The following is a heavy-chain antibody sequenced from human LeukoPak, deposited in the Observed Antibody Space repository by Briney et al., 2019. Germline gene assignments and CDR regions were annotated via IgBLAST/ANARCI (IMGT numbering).Heavy chain of an antibody. J-gene: IGHJ4*02. CDR3: AREGSGYCSSTSCLGGP. Sequence: SVKVSCKASGGTFSSHAISWVRQAPGQGLEWMGGIIPIFGTANYAQKFQGRVTITADESTSTAYMELSSLRSEDTAVYYCAREGSGYCSSTSCLGGPWGQGTLVTVSS. V-gene: IGHV1-69*13. CDR1: GGTFSSHA. D-gene: IGHD2-2*03. CDR2: IIPIFGTA.